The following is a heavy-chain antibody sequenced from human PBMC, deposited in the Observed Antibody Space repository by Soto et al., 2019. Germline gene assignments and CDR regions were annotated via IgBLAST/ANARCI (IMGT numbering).Heavy chain of an antibody. CDR3: ARDRAVYSSGWYEDAFDI. D-gene: IGHD6-19*01. V-gene: IGHV3-48*02. CDR2: ISGSSSTI. Sequence: GGSLRLSCAASGFTFSSYSMNWVRQAPGKGLEWVSYISGSSSTIYYADSVKGRFTISRDNAKNSLYLQMNSLRDEDAAVYYCARDRAVYSSGWYEDAFDIWGQGTMVTVSS. J-gene: IGHJ3*02. CDR1: GFTFSSYS.